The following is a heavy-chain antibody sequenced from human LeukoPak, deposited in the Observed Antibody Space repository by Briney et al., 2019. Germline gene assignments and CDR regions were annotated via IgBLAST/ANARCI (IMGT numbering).Heavy chain of an antibody. CDR2: IIPILGIA. V-gene: IGHV1-69*04. J-gene: IGHJ2*01. CDR3: AKDSVPNYDFWSGPWYFDL. Sequence: GASVKVSCKASGGTFSSYAISWVRQAPGQGLEWMGRIIPILGIANYAQKFQGRVTITADKSTSTAYMELSSLRAEDTAVYYCAKDSVPNYDFWSGPWYFDLWGRGTLVTVSS. CDR1: GGTFSSYA. D-gene: IGHD3-3*01.